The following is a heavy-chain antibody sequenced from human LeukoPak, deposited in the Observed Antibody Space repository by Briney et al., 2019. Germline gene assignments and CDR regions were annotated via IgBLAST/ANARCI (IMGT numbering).Heavy chain of an antibody. V-gene: IGHV2-5*01. D-gene: IGHD7-27*01. J-gene: IGHJ5*02. CDR2: IYGNDDT. Sequence: SGPTLVNLTQTLTLTRTFPGFLLITRGGGVGWLRQRPGKALECLALIYGNDDTHYSSYLQSRLTITKDTSKNQVVLTMTNMDPVDTATYDCAHRLLGQTGNWLDPWGQGTLVSVSS. CDR3: AHRLLGQTGNWLDP. CDR1: GFLLITRGGG.